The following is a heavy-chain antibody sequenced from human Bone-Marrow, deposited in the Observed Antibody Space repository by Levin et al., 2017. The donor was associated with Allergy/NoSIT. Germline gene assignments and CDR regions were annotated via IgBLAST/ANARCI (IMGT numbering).Heavy chain of an antibody. CDR2: INWDGGST. Sequence: GGSLRLSCATSSFTFDDYDMSWVRQAPGKRLERVCAINWDGGSTHYTDSVKGRFTISRDNAKNVLYLQMNSLGAEDTAFSYCARHSTGWSSYYYVAFWGRGNLVTVSS. CDR1: SFTFDDYD. V-gene: IGHV3-20*04. J-gene: IGHJ2*01. CDR3: ARHSTGWSSYYYVAF. D-gene: IGHD3-3*01.